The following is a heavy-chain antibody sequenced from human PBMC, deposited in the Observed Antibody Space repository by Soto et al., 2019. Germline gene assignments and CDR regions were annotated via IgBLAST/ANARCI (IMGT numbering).Heavy chain of an antibody. CDR1: GGSISSSSYY. V-gene: IGHV4-39*01. CDR3: ARHKITGPFDY. D-gene: IGHD2-8*02. J-gene: IGHJ4*02. CDR2: IYYSGST. Sequence: PSETLSLTCTVSGGSISSSSYYWGWIRQPPGKGLEWIGSIYYSGSTYYNPSLKSRVTISVDTSKNQFSLKLTSVTAADTAVYYCARHKITGPFDYWGQGNLVAVSS.